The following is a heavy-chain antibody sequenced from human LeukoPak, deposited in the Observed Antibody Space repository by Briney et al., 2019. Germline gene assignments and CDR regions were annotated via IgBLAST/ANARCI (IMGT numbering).Heavy chain of an antibody. CDR1: GFTFSSYA. CDR3: AKTTSEGPPWSGYFTVDY. D-gene: IGHD3-3*01. CDR2: ISGSGGST. V-gene: IGHV3-23*01. Sequence: GGSLRLSCAASGFTFSSYAMSWVRQAPGKGLEWVSAISGSGGSTYYADSVKGRFTISRDNSKNTLYLQMNSLRAEDTAVYYCAKTTSEGPPWSGYFTVDYWGQGTLVTVSS. J-gene: IGHJ4*02.